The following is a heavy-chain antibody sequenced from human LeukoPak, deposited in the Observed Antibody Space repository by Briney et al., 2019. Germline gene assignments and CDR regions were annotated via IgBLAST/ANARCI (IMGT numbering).Heavy chain of an antibody. D-gene: IGHD3-22*01. Sequence: GASVKVSCKASGYTFTSYYMHWVRQAPGQGLEWMGIINPSGGSTTYTQKFQGRVTMIRDTSTSTVYMELSSLRSEDTAMYYCATTHISGYYRFDYWGQGTLVTVSS. V-gene: IGHV1-46*01. CDR3: ATTHISGYYRFDY. CDR2: INPSGGST. J-gene: IGHJ4*02. CDR1: GYTFTSYY.